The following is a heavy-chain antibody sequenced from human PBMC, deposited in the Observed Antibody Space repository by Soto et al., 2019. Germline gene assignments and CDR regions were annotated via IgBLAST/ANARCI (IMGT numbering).Heavy chain of an antibody. J-gene: IGHJ4*02. Sequence: QVQLVQSGAEVKKPGSSVKVSCKASGGTFSSYTISWVRQAPGQGLEWMGRIIPILGIANYAQKFQGRVTITADKSTSTAYMELSSLRSEDTAVYYCARGVGMVAAYLDYWGQGTLVTVSS. V-gene: IGHV1-69*02. CDR1: GGTFSSYT. D-gene: IGHD2-15*01. CDR3: ARGVGMVAAYLDY. CDR2: IIPILGIA.